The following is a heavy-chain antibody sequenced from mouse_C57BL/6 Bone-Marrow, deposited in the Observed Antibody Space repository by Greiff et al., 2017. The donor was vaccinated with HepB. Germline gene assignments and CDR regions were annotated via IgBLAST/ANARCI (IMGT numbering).Heavy chain of an antibody. J-gene: IGHJ2*01. V-gene: IGHV3-6*01. D-gene: IGHD1-1*01. Sequence: EVQLVESGPGLVKPSPSLSLTCSATGYSITSGYYWNWIRQFPGNKLEWMGYISYDGSNNYNPSLKNRISITRDTSKNQFFLKLNSVTTEDTATYYCASAPFILYFDYWGQGATRTVSS. CDR2: ISYDGSN. CDR1: GYSITSGYY. CDR3: ASAPFILYFDY.